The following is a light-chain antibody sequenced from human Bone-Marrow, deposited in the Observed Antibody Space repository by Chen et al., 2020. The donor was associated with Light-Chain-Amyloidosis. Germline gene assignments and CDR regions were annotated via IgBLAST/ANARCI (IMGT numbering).Light chain of an antibody. CDR1: QTISSNY. V-gene: IGKV3-20*01. J-gene: IGKJ4*01. CDR3: QQYGTSPLT. Sequence: EIVLTQSPGTLSLSPGEGANLSCRASQTISSNYLTWYQQKFGQAPRLLIYGSSSRATGIPDRFTGSGSGTDFTLTIHSLEPEDFAMYYCQQYGTSPLTVGGGTKVEIK. CDR2: GSS.